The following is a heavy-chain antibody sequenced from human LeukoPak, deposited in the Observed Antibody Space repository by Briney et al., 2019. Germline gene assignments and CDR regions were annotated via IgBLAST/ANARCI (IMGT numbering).Heavy chain of an antibody. J-gene: IGHJ5*02. V-gene: IGHV1-69*01. CDR3: AREGIYCGGDFYYHSWFYP. Sequence: XXKVSCKASGGTFSSYAISWVRQDPGQGIEWMGGIIPIFGKAKYAKKLQGRVTITADETTRTAYMEMRRLRSEDTAVYYCAREGIYCGGDFYYHSWFYPWGHVTLVTVSS. CDR1: GGTFSSYA. CDR2: IIPIFGKA. D-gene: IGHD2-21*01.